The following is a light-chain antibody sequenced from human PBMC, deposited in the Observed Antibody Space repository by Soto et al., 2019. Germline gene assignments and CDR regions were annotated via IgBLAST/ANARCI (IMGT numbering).Light chain of an antibody. CDR2: ENN. CDR3: GAWDSGLSGYV. CDR1: NSNIGNTY. J-gene: IGLJ1*01. V-gene: IGLV1-51*02. Sequence: QSVLTQPPSVSAAPGQKVTISCSGSNSNIGNTYVSWYQQPPGTAPKLLIYENNKRPSGIPDRFSGSKSGTSATLGITGLQTGDEADYYCGAWDSGLSGYVFGTGTQLTVL.